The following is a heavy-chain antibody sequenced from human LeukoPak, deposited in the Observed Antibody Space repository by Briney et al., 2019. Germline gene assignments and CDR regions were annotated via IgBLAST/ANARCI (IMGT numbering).Heavy chain of an antibody. V-gene: IGHV1-3*01. J-gene: IGHJ4*02. D-gene: IGHD2-2*01. CDR3: ARDPRYCSSTSCYPTHTFDY. Sequence: ASVKVSCKASGYTFTSYAMHWVRQAPGQRLEWMGWINAGNGNTKYLQKFQGRVTITRDTSASTAYMELSSLRSEDTAVYYCARDPRYCSSTSCYPTHTFDYWGQGTLVTVSS. CDR2: INAGNGNT. CDR1: GYTFTSYA.